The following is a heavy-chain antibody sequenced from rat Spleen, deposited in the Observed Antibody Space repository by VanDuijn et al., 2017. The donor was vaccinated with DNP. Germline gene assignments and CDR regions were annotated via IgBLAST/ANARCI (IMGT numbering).Heavy chain of an antibody. D-gene: IGHD1-6*01. CDR3: ARHAYYGYAMDA. V-gene: IGHV5-7*01. Sequence: EVQLVESGGGLVQPGRSLKLSCAASGFTFSDYNMAWVRQAPKKGLEWVATISYDGSSTYYRDSVKGRFTISRDNAKSTLYLQMDSLRSEDTATYYCARHAYYGYAMDAWGQGTSVTVSS. CDR2: ISYDGSST. J-gene: IGHJ4*01. CDR1: GFTFSDYN.